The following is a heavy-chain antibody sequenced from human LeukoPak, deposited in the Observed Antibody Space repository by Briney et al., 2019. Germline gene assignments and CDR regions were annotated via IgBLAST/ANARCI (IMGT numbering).Heavy chain of an antibody. D-gene: IGHD2-15*01. J-gene: IGHJ4*02. Sequence: GGSLRLSCAASGFTFSGSAMHWVRQAPGQGLEWVGRIRSKANSYATAYAASVKGRFTISRDDSKNTAYLQMNSLKTEDTAVYYRTRRFCSGGSCYFDYWGQGTLVTVSS. CDR1: GFTFSGSA. V-gene: IGHV3-73*01. CDR3: TRRFCSGGSCYFDY. CDR2: IRSKANSYAT.